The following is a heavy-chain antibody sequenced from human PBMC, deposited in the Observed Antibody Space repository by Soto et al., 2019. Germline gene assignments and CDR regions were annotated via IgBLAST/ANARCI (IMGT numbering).Heavy chain of an antibody. CDR1: GLMYSSYS. Sequence: EVQLVESGGGLVKPGGSVRLSCVASGLMYSSYSMSWVRQAPGKGLEWVAFISLSGSQINYAASVEGRFTISRDNAKNALYLQMNTVRVEDTAIYYSARVISCGGGTCSSVHQYYGMDVWGPGTTVTVSS. CDR3: ARVISCGGGTCSSVHQYYGMDV. V-gene: IGHV3-21*01. CDR2: ISLSGSQI. D-gene: IGHD2-21*01. J-gene: IGHJ6*02.